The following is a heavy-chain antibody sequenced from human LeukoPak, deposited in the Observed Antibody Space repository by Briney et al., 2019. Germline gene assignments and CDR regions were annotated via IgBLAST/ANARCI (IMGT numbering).Heavy chain of an antibody. D-gene: IGHD2-15*01. CDR2: IWYDGSNK. CDR3: ARGSALVAATPNWFDP. J-gene: IGHJ5*02. CDR1: GFTFSSYG. Sequence: PGGSLRLSCAASGFTFSSYGMHWVRQAPGKGLEWVAVIWYDGSNKYYADSVKGRFTISRDNSKNTLYLQMNSLRAEDTAVYYCARGSALVAATPNWFDPWGQGTLVTVSS. V-gene: IGHV3-33*01.